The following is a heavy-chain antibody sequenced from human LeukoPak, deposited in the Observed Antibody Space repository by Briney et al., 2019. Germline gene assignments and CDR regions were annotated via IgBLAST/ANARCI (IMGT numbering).Heavy chain of an antibody. CDR1: GFTFSSYA. CDR3: AKNRGTDYYYDLDV. J-gene: IGHJ6*03. Sequence: GGSLRLSCAASGFTFSSYAMSWVRQAPGKGLECVSGISGRGDNTYYADSVKGRFTISRDNSKNTLYLQMNSLRAEDTAVYYCAKNRGTDYYYDLDVWGKGTTVTVSS. CDR2: ISGRGDNT. V-gene: IGHV3-23*01. D-gene: IGHD1-26*01.